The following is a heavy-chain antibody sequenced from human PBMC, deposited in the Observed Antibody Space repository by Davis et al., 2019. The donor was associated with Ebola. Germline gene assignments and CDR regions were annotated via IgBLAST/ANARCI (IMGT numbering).Heavy chain of an antibody. J-gene: IGHJ6*02. CDR2: ISIDGTST. Sequence: GESLKISCAASGFTFSSYWMHWVRQAPGKGLVWVSRISIDGTSTIYADSVKGRFTISRDNAKNTLSLQINNLRAEETAVYYCVRVPVWGQRTTVTDSS. D-gene: IGHD4/OR15-4a*01. V-gene: IGHV3-74*01. CDR3: VRVPV. CDR1: GFTFSSYW.